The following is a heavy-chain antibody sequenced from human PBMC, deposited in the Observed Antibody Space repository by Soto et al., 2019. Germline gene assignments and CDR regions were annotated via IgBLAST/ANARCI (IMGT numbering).Heavy chain of an antibody. CDR3: ARGVHYDSTGYYYFY. J-gene: IGHJ4*02. D-gene: IGHD3-22*01. CDR2: IIPIFGTA. V-gene: IGHV1-69*01. Sequence: QVQLVQSGAEVKKPGSPVKVSCKASGGTFSNYAISWLRQAPGQGLEWMGGIIPIFGTANYAQNFQGRVSITADESTSTAYMELRSLRSEDTAVYYCARGVHYDSTGYYYFYWGQGTLVTVSS. CDR1: GGTFSNYA.